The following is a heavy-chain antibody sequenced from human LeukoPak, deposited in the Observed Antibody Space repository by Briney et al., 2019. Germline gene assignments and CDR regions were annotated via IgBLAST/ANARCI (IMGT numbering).Heavy chain of an antibody. CDR3: ARESHDYVWGSYRYKPNWFDP. CDR2: IYYSGST. Sequence: SETLSLTCTVSGGSISSGDYYWSWIRQPPGEGLEWIGYIYYSGSTYYNPSLKSRVTISVDTSKNQFSLKLSSVTAADTAVYYCARESHDYVWGSYRYKPNWFDPWGQGTLVTVSS. J-gene: IGHJ5*02. CDR1: GGSISSGDYY. V-gene: IGHV4-30-4*01. D-gene: IGHD3-16*02.